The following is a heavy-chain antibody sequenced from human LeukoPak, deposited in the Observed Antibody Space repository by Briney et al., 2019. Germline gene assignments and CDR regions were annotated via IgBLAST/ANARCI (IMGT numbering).Heavy chain of an antibody. J-gene: IGHJ6*02. CDR2: IYYSGST. D-gene: IGHD3-22*01. CDR1: GGSISNYY. V-gene: IGHV4-59*01. CDR3: ARDRSPEHYYDSSHWDYYYGMDV. Sequence: KPSETLSLTCTVSGGSISNYYWSWIRQPPGEGLEWIGYIYYSGSTNYNPSLKSRVTISVDTSKNQFSLKLSSVTAADTAVYYCARDRSPEHYYDSSHWDYYYGMDVWGQGTTVTVSS.